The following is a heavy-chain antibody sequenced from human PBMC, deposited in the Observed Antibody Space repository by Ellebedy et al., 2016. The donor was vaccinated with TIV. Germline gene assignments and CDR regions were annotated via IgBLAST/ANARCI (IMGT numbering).Heavy chain of an antibody. J-gene: IGHJ4*02. V-gene: IGHV4-30-2*01. CDR1: GVSMSSGGFS. Sequence: MPSETLSLTCAVSGVSMSSGGFSWSWIRQPPGKGLEWIGYIYHSGSTYYNPSHKSRLTIPVDMSKNQFSLKLSSVTAADTALYYCARTDTAMVLFDFWGQGALVAVSS. CDR3: ARTDTAMVLFDF. CDR2: IYHSGST. D-gene: IGHD5-18*01.